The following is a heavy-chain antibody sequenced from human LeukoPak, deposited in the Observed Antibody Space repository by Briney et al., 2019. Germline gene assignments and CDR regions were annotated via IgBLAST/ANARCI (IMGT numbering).Heavy chain of an antibody. Sequence: ASVTVSYTASGGTFSSYAISWVRQAPGQRLDWMGWINIGNGNTKYSQNFQGRITITRDTSATTVYMDLSSLRSEDTAVYYCARRLGRSFDYWGQGTLVTVFS. CDR3: ARRLGRSFDY. CDR1: GGTFSSYA. V-gene: IGHV1-3*04. D-gene: IGHD2-21*01. J-gene: IGHJ4*02. CDR2: INIGNGNT.